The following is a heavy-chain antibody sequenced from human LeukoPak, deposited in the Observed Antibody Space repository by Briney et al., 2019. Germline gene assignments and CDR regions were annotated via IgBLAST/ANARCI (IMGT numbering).Heavy chain of an antibody. D-gene: IGHD3-10*01. CDR1: GFTFSSYS. CDR3: ARGPGSQYYYYYYMDV. Sequence: GGSLRLSCAASGFTFSSYSMNWVRQAPGKGLEWVSSISSSSSYIYYADSVKGRFTISRDNAKNSLYLRMNSLRAEDTAVYYCARGPGSQYYYYYYMDVWGKGTTVTISS. J-gene: IGHJ6*03. V-gene: IGHV3-21*01. CDR2: ISSSSSYI.